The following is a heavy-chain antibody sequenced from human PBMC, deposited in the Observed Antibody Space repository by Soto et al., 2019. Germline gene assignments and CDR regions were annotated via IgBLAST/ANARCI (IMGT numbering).Heavy chain of an antibody. CDR2: IYSGGST. J-gene: IGHJ4*02. CDR3: AREYSSGWAYYFDY. V-gene: IGHV3-53*02. CDR1: GFTVSSNY. Sequence: EVQLVETGGGLIQPGGSLRLSCAASGFTVSSNYMSWVRQAPGKGLEWVSVIYSGGSTYYADSVKGRFTISRDNSKNTLYLQMNSLRAEDTAVYYCAREYSSGWAYYFDYWGQGTLVTVSS. D-gene: IGHD6-19*01.